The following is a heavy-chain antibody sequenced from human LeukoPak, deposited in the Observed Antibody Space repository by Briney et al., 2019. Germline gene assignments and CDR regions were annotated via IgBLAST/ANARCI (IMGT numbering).Heavy chain of an antibody. V-gene: IGHV3-9*01. CDR2: ISWNSGSI. CDR1: GFTFDDYA. J-gene: IGHJ4*02. Sequence: GGSLRLSCAASGFTFDDYAMHWVRQAPGKGLEWVSGISWNSGSIGYADSVKGRFTISRDNAKNSLYLQMYSLRAEDTALYYCAKDITVFEQQLAYWGQGTLVTVSS. CDR3: AKDITVFEQQLAY. D-gene: IGHD6-13*01.